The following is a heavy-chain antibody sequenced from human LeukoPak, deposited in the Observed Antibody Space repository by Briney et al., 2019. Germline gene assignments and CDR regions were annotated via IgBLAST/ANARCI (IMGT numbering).Heavy chain of an antibody. CDR2: IYYSGST. Sequence: SETLSLTCTVSGGSISSYYWSWIRQPPGKGLEWIGYIYYSGSTNYNPSLKSRVTISVDTSKNQFSLKLSSVTAADTAVYYCARVGSGPYSGYDSGYYYYGMDVWGQGTTVTVSS. J-gene: IGHJ6*02. D-gene: IGHD5-12*01. CDR3: ARVGSGPYSGYDSGYYYYGMDV. V-gene: IGHV4-59*08. CDR1: GGSISSYY.